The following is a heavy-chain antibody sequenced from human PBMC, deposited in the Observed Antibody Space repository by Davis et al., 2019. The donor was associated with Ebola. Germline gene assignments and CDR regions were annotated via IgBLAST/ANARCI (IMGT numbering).Heavy chain of an antibody. V-gene: IGHV1-69*05. J-gene: IGHJ4*02. CDR1: RGTLSSYA. CDR3: ARDRSVGATDFDY. Sequence: SVKVSCKASRGTLSSYAISWVRQAPGQGLEWMGGIIPIFGTANYAQKFQGRVTMTTDTSTSTAYMELRSLRSDDTAVYYCARDRSVGATDFDYWGQGTLVTVSS. D-gene: IGHD1-26*01. CDR2: IIPIFGTA.